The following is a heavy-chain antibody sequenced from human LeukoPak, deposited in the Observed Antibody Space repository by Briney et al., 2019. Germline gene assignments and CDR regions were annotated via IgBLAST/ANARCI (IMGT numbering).Heavy chain of an antibody. CDR3: ARGPSPVAAAAYCFDQ. D-gene: IGHD6-13*01. CDR2: ISYDGSKK. V-gene: IGHV3-30*04. Sequence: PGRSLRLSCAASGFTFTSYAMRWVRQAPGKGLEWVAVISYDGSKKYYADSAKGRFSITRDNSKNTLYVEMNSVRAEDTAVYYCARGPSPVAAAAYCFDQWGQGTLVAVCS. J-gene: IGHJ4*02. CDR1: GFTFTSYA.